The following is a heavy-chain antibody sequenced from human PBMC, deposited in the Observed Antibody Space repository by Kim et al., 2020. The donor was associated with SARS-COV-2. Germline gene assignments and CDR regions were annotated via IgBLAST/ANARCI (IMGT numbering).Heavy chain of an antibody. J-gene: IGHJ4*02. D-gene: IGHD6-19*01. CDR2: TYYRSTWYT. Sequence: SQTLSLTCDISGDSVSSNSAAWNWIRQSPSRGLEWLGRTYYRSTWYTDYALSVKGRITIHPDTSQNQFSLQLNSVTPEDTAGYYCARDRQRAGTGVDYWGQGTLVTVSS. V-gene: IGHV6-1*01. CDR1: GDSVSSNSAA. CDR3: ARDRQRAGTGVDY.